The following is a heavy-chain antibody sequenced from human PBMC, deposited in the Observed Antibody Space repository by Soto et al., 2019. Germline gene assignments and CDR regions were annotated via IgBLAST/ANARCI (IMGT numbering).Heavy chain of an antibody. CDR1: GYTFTSYD. CDR2: MNPNSGNT. V-gene: IGHV1-8*01. CDR3: ARGRMSGTCIQLWDNDY. D-gene: IGHD5-18*01. J-gene: IGHJ4*02. Sequence: QVQLVQSGAEVKKPGASVKVSCKASGYTFTSYDITWVRQATGQGLEWMGWMNPNSGNTCYAQKFQGRVTMTRNTSLSTAYIGLSSLRSDDTAVYYCARGRMSGTCIQLWDNDYWGQGTLVTVSS.